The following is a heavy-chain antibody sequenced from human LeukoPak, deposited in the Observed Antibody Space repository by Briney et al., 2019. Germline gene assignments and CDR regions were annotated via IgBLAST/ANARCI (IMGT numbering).Heavy chain of an antibody. J-gene: IGHJ4*02. CDR2: IRKDGSEK. Sequence: GGSLRLSCAASGFTFSNYWMNWVRQAPGNALEWVAYIRKDGSEKYYVDSVKGRFTISRGNAKNSLYLQMNSLRAEDTAVYYCARHTSGQPFDYWGQGTLVTVSS. CDR1: GFTFSNYW. CDR3: ARHTSGQPFDY. D-gene: IGHD6-19*01. V-gene: IGHV3-7*03.